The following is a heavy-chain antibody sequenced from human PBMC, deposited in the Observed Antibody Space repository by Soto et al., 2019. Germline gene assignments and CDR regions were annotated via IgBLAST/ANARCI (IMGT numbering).Heavy chain of an antibody. CDR2: IVVGSGNT. CDR3: AAILGYCSGGSCYNWFDP. CDR1: GFTFTSPA. J-gene: IGHJ5*02. D-gene: IGHD2-15*01. V-gene: IGHV1-58*01. Sequence: GASVKVSCKASGFTFTSPAVQWVRQARGQRLEWIGWIVVGSGNTNYAQKFQERVTITRDMSTSTAYMELSSLRSEDTAVYYCAAILGYCSGGSCYNWFDPWGQGTLVTVSS.